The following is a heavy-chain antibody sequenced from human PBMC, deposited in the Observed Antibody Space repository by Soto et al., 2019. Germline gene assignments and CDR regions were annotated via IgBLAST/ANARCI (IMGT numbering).Heavy chain of an antibody. J-gene: IGHJ5*02. CDR2: IWYDGSNK. Sequence: QVQLVESGGGVVQPGRSLRLSCAASGFTFSSYGMHWVRQAPGKGLGWVAVIWYDGSNKYYADSVKGRFTISRDNSKNTLYLQMNSLRAEDTAVYYCARGGYSGYDRGLYNWFDPWGQGTLVTVSS. D-gene: IGHD5-12*01. V-gene: IGHV3-33*01. CDR3: ARGGYSGYDRGLYNWFDP. CDR1: GFTFSSYG.